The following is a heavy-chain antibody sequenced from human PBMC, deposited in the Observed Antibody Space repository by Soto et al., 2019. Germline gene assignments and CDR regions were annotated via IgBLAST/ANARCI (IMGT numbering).Heavy chain of an antibody. CDR2: SRNKANSYTT. D-gene: IGHD6-6*01. V-gene: IGHV3-72*01. J-gene: IGHJ6*02. CDR3: TSGSVATRLSGLDV. Sequence: EVQLVESGGGLVQPGGSLRLSCAASGFTYSEHYMDWVRQAPGKGLEWLARSRNKANSYTTEYAASVRGRFTISRDDSKNSLYLQMNSLRSEDTAVYHCTSGSVATRLSGLDVWGQGTTVIDSS. CDR1: GFTYSEHY.